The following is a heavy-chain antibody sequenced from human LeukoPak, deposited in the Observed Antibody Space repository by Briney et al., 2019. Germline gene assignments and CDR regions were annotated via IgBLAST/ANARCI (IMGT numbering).Heavy chain of an antibody. Sequence: SVKVSCKASGYTFTSYGISWVRQAPGQGLEWMGGIIPIFGTANYAQKFQGRVTITADESTSTAYMELSSLRSEDTAVYYCARNGIVPAANNWFDPWGQGTLVTVSS. J-gene: IGHJ5*02. D-gene: IGHD2-2*01. V-gene: IGHV1-69*13. CDR2: IIPIFGTA. CDR3: ARNGIVPAANNWFDP. CDR1: GYTFTSYG.